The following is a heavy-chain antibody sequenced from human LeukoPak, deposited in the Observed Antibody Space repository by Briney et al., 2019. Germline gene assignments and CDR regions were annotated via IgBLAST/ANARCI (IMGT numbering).Heavy chain of an antibody. CDR1: GFTVSSNY. D-gene: IGHD3-10*01. V-gene: IGHV3-53*01. CDR2: IYSGDNT. J-gene: IGHJ6*03. Sequence: PGGSLRLSCAASGFTVSSNYMSWVRQAPGKGLEWVSVIYSGDNTYYADSVKGRFTTSRDNSKNTLCLHMNTLRAEDTAVYYCARVSLCTMVRGVIRYYYMDVWGKGTTVTISS. CDR3: ARVSLCTMVRGVIRYYYMDV.